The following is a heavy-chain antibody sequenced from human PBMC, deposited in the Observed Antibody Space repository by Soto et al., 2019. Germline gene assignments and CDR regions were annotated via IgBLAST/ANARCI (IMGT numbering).Heavy chain of an antibody. J-gene: IGHJ4*02. V-gene: IGHV1-69*01. Sequence: QVQLVQSGAEVKKPGSSVKVSCKASGGTFSSYAISWVRQAPGQGLEWMGGIIPIFGTANYAQKFQGRVTITADESTSTAYMELSSLRSEDTSVYYCARVPQGIAVAIYFDYWGQGTLVTVSS. CDR3: ARVPQGIAVAIYFDY. CDR2: IIPIFGTA. D-gene: IGHD6-19*01. CDR1: GGTFSSYA.